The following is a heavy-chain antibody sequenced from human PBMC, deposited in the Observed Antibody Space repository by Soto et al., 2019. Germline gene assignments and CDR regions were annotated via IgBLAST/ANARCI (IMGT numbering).Heavy chain of an antibody. CDR1: GYTFTDYD. CDR2: ISVYNDNR. V-gene: IGHV1-18*01. D-gene: IGHD4-17*01. CDR3: ARYRGDPYWYFDL. Sequence: QVQLVQSGAEVRKPGASVKVSCKASGYTFTDYDISWVRQAPGQGLEWMGWISVYNDNRHYAEKVQGRVTLTIDKSTSTAYMEMRSLISDDTAIYYCARYRGDPYWYFDLWGRGTLVTVSS. J-gene: IGHJ2*01.